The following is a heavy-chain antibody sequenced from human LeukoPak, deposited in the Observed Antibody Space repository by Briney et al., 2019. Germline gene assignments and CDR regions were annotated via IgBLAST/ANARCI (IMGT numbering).Heavy chain of an antibody. D-gene: IGHD5-18*01. J-gene: IGHJ4*02. Sequence: PGGSLRLSCAASGFTFSSYSMNWVRQAPGKGLEWVSSISSGSSYIYYADSVKGRFTISRDNAKNSLYLQMNSLRAEDTAVYYCARDARNSYGFGLFDYWGQGTLVTVSS. CDR2: ISSGSSYI. V-gene: IGHV3-21*01. CDR3: ARDARNSYGFGLFDY. CDR1: GFTFSSYS.